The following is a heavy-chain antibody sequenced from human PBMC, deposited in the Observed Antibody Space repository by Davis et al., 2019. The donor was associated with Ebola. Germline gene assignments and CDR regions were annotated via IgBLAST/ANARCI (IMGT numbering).Heavy chain of an antibody. CDR1: GDSVSSGG. J-gene: IGHJ6*04. CDR3: ARGWLRAGLDV. V-gene: IGHV6-1*01. Sequence: HSQTLSLTCAISGDSVSSGGWNWIRQSPSRGLEWLGRTYYNYKWYNDYAVSVKSRISINPDTSKNQFSLQLNSVTPEDTALYYCARGWLRAGLDVWGEGTTVTAPS. CDR2: TYYNYKWYN. D-gene: IGHD5-18*01.